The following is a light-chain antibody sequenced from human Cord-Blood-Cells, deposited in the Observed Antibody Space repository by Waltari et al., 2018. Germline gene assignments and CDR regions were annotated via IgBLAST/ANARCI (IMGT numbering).Light chain of an antibody. CDR3: QQYYSYPYT. Sequence: AIRMTQSPSSLSASPGDRGTITCRASQGISSYLAWYQQKPGKAPKLLIYAASTLQSGVPSRFSGSGSGTDFTLTISCLQSEDFATYYCQQYYSYPYTFGQGTKLEIK. J-gene: IGKJ2*01. CDR1: QGISSY. CDR2: AAS. V-gene: IGKV1-8*01.